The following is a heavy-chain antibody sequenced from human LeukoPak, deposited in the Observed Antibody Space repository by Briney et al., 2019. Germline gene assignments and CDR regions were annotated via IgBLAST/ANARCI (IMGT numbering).Heavy chain of an antibody. Sequence: SETLSLTCTVSGGSINNGGYYWSWIRQHPGKGLEWIGYIYYSGSSYYNPSLRSRVTISVDTSKNHFSLKLSSVTAADTAVYYCARETAELGRSFDYWGQGALVTVSS. CDR1: GGSINNGGYY. V-gene: IGHV4-31*03. J-gene: IGHJ4*02. CDR2: IYYSGSS. D-gene: IGHD6-6*01. CDR3: ARETAELGRSFDY.